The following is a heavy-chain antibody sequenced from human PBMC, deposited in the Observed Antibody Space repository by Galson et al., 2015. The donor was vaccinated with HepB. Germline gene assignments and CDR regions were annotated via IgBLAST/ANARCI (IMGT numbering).Heavy chain of an antibody. CDR1: GYSFTSYW. CDR3: ARRVESGYSYGHDAFDI. Sequence: QSGAEVKKPGESLRISCKGSGYSFTSYWISWVRQMPGKGLEWMGIIYPGDSDTRYSPSFQGQVTISADKSISTAYLQWSSLKASDTAMYYCARRVESGYSYGHDAFDIWGQGTMVTVSS. D-gene: IGHD5-18*01. J-gene: IGHJ3*02. V-gene: IGHV5-51*01. CDR2: IYPGDSDT.